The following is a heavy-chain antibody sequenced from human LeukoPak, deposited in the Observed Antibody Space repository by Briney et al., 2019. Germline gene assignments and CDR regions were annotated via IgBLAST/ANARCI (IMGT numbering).Heavy chain of an antibody. CDR2: INGNSGRI. J-gene: IGHJ4*02. CDR1: GFTFDDYA. D-gene: IGHD6-13*01. V-gene: IGHV3-9*01. CDR3: AKGGDDYSSSWYDY. Sequence: GTSLRLSCAASGFTFDDYAMHWGRQAPGKGLEWVSGINGNSGRIGYADSVKGRFTISRDNAKNSLYLQMSSLRAEDTALYYCAKGGDDYSSSWYDYWGQGTLVTVSS.